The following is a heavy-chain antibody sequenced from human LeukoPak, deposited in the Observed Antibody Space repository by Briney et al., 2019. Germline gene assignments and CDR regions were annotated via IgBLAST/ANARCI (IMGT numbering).Heavy chain of an antibody. V-gene: IGHV4-59*01. CDR2: IYYSGST. Sequence: PSETLSLTCTVSGGSISSYYWSWIRQPPGKGLEWIGYIYYSGSTNYNPSLKSRVTISVGTSKNQFPLKLSSVTAADTAVYYCARDKYSGSYFDAFDIWGQGTMVTVSS. D-gene: IGHD1-26*01. J-gene: IGHJ3*02. CDR3: ARDKYSGSYFDAFDI. CDR1: GGSISSYY.